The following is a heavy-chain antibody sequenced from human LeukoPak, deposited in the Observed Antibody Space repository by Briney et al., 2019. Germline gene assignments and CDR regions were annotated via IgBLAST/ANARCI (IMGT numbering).Heavy chain of an antibody. D-gene: IGHD5-24*01. CDR3: ARDASTLMPNYFDD. Sequence: PSETLSLTCTVSGGSVSSGAFYWSWIRQPAGKGLEWIGRIYTSGSTNYNPSLRGRITISIDTSKNQFSLQLSSVTAADTAVYYCARDASTLMPNYFDDWGQGTLVTVSS. V-gene: IGHV4-61*02. CDR1: GGSVSSGAFY. J-gene: IGHJ4*02. CDR2: IYTSGST.